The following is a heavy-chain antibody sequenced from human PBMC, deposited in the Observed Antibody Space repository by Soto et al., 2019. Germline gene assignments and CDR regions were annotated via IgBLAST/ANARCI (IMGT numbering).Heavy chain of an antibody. J-gene: IGHJ6*02. CDR3: ARDLVIRGSRYYYGMDV. CDR1: GGSISSSTFY. D-gene: IGHD3-9*01. Sequence: EKLSLTYTVSGGSISSSTFYWGWIRQPPGKGLEWIGSIYYSGSSYYNPSLKSRVTISVDTSKNQFSLKLSSVTAADTAVYYCARDLVIRGSRYYYGMDVWGQCTTVT. CDR2: IYYSGSS. V-gene: IGHV4-39*02.